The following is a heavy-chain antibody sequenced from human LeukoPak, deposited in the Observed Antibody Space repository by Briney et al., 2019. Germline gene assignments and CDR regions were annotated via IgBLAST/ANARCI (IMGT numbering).Heavy chain of an antibody. CDR3: ARDPVVVVPAAFDH. J-gene: IGHJ4*02. Sequence: PSETLSLTCTVSGGSISSSSYYWGWIRQPPGKGLEWIGSIYYSGSTYYNPSLKSRVTISVDTSKNQFSLKLSPVTAADTAVYYCARDPVVVVPAAFDHWGQGTLVTVSS. CDR1: GGSISSSSYY. V-gene: IGHV4-39*07. D-gene: IGHD2-2*01. CDR2: IYYSGST.